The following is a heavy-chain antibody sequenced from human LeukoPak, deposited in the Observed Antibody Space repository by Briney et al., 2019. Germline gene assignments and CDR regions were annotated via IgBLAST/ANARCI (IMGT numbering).Heavy chain of an antibody. CDR2: MNPNSGNT. D-gene: IGHD3-22*01. V-gene: IGHV1-8*01. CDR3: ARGVGLTYYYDSSGYPAATHFDY. CDR1: GYTFTSYD. J-gene: IGHJ4*02. Sequence: GASVKVSCKASGYTFTSYDINWVRQAPGQGLEWMGWMNPNSGNTGYAQKFQGRVTMTRNTSISTAYMELSSLRSEDTAVYYCARGVGLTYYYDSSGYPAATHFDYWGQGTLVTVSS.